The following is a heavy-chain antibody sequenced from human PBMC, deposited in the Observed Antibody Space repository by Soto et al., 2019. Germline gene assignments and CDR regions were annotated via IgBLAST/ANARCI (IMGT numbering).Heavy chain of an antibody. V-gene: IGHV3-23*01. CDR2: IPSRDNGT. CDR1: AFIFQNYA. J-gene: IGHJ4*02. Sequence: GGSLRPSCPASAFIFQNYAMSWVRPAQGKGLEWVSSIPSRDNGTFYSDSVQGRFPISKDMSKSVLYLDMHTLRAEDTALYYCAKDSHYGDFLPLDSWGQGTRDTVSS. CDR3: AKDSHYGDFLPLDS. D-gene: IGHD4-17*01.